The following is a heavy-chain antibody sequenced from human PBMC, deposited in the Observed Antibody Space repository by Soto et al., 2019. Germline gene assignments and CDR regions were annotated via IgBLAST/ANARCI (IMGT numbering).Heavy chain of an antibody. V-gene: IGHV3-53*01. CDR3: ARDRLGDGYNFIHY. D-gene: IGHD5-12*01. Sequence: EVPLVESGGGLIQPGGSLRLSCAASGFTVNNNYMSWVRQAPGKGLEWVSVIYSGGSTYYADSVKGRFTISRDNSKNTLYLQMNSLRAEDTAMYYCARDRLGDGYNFIHYWGQGTLVTVSS. CDR1: GFTVNNNY. CDR2: IYSGGST. J-gene: IGHJ4*02.